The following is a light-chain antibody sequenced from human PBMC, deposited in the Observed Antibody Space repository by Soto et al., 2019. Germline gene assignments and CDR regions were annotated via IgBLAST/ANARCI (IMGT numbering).Light chain of an antibody. V-gene: IGKV3-20*01. CDR1: QSVSSSY. Sequence: EIVLTQSPGTLSLSPGERATLSCRASQSVSSSYLAWYQQKPGQAPRLLIHGASSRATGIPDRFSGSGSGTDFTLTISRLEPEEFAVYYCQQYGSSPLTFGGGTKVEIK. CDR2: GAS. CDR3: QQYGSSPLT. J-gene: IGKJ4*01.